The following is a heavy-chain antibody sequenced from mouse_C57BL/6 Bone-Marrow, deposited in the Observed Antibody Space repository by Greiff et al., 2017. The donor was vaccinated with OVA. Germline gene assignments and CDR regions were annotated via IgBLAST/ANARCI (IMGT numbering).Heavy chain of an antibody. D-gene: IGHD2-1*01. Sequence: QVQLKQSGAELAKPGASVKLSCTASGYTFTSYWMHWVKQRPGQGLEWIGYINPSSGYTKYNQKFQDKATLTADKSSSTAYMQLSSLTYDDSAVDYCGLLWYRHWYFDVWGTGTTVTVSS. CDR2: INPSSGYT. V-gene: IGHV1-7*01. J-gene: IGHJ1*03. CDR3: GLLWYRHWYFDV. CDR1: GYTFTSYW.